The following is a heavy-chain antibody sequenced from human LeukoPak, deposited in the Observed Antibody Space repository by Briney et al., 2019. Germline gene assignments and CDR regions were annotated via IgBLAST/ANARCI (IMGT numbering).Heavy chain of an antibody. Sequence: SETLSLTCTVSGGSISIYYWTWIRQPAGKGLEWIGRIYTSGSTNYNPSLKSRVTMSVDTSKSQFSLKLSSVTAADTAVYYCARDRVSGRGDYYRMDVWGQGITVTVSS. D-gene: IGHD3-10*01. V-gene: IGHV4-4*07. CDR3: ARDRVSGRGDYYRMDV. CDR2: IYTSGST. CDR1: GGSISIYY. J-gene: IGHJ6*02.